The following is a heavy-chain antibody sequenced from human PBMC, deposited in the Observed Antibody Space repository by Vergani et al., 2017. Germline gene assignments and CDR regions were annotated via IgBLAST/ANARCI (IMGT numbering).Heavy chain of an antibody. J-gene: IGHJ4*02. Sequence: EVQLVESGGGLVKPGGSLRLSCAASGFTFSSYSMNWVRQAPGKGLEWVSSISSSSSYIYYADSVKGRFTISRDNAKNSLYLQINSLRAEDTAVYYCAXDSPALGGNSCLDYWGQGTLVTVSS. D-gene: IGHD4-23*01. CDR2: ISSSSSYI. CDR3: AXDSPALGGNSCLDY. CDR1: GFTFSSYS. V-gene: IGHV3-21*01.